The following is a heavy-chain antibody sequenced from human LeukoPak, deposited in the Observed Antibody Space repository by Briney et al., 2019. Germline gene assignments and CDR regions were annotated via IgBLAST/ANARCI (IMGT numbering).Heavy chain of an antibody. CDR2: IIPIFGTA. V-gene: IGHV1-69*05. Sequence: GASVKVSCKASGGTFSSYAISWVRQAPGQGLEWMGGIIPIFGTANYAQKFQGRVTITTDESTSTAYIELSSLRSEDTAVYYCQLQPYCSSTSCYTPPLSRRAFDIWGQGTMVTVSS. CDR1: GGTFSSYA. D-gene: IGHD2-2*02. CDR3: QLQPYCSSTSCYTPPLSRRAFDI. J-gene: IGHJ3*02.